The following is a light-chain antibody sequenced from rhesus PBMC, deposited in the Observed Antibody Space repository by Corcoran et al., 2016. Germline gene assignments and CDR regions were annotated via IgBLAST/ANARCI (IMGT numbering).Light chain of an antibody. J-gene: IGKJ4*01. CDR1: QSLLHSNGNTY. CDR2: RVS. V-gene: IGKV2-64*01. CDR3: GQGTHWPLT. Sequence: DVVMTQSPLSLPITPGQPASISCRSSQSLLHSNGNTYLSWSQHRPGQPPRLLIHRVSNRYPGVPDSFSGSGAGTDFTLTISGVEAEDVGVYFCGQGTHWPLTFGGGTKVEIK.